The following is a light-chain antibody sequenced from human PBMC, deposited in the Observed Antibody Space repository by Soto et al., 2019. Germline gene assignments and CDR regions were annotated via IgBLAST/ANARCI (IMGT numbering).Light chain of an antibody. J-gene: IGKJ1*01. CDR2: GAS. V-gene: IGKV3-15*01. CDR1: QSVSSN. CDR3: QQSNNWPPWT. Sequence: EIVLTQSPGTLSLSPGERATLSCRASQSVSSNLAWYQQKPGQAPRLLIYGASTRATGIPARFSGSGSGTEFTLTISSLQSEDFAVYYCQQSNNWPPWTFGQGTKVDIK.